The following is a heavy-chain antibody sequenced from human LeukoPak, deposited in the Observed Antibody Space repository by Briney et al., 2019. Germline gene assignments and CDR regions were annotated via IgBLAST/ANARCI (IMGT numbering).Heavy chain of an antibody. CDR3: ARAQHRKDWFDP. J-gene: IGHJ5*02. D-gene: IGHD6-13*01. CDR1: GGSFSGYY. CDR2: INHSGST. V-gene: IGHV4-34*01. Sequence: SETLSLTCAVYGGSFSGYYWSWIRQPPGKGLEWIGEINHSGSTNYNPSLKSRVTISVDTSKNQFSLKLSSVTAADTAVYYCARAQHRKDWFDPWGQGTLVTVSS.